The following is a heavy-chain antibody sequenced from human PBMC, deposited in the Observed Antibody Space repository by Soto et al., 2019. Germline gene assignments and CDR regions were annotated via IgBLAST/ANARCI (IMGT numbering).Heavy chain of an antibody. CDR1: GYTFTSYV. J-gene: IGHJ4*02. Sequence: QVQLVQSGAEVKKPGASVKVACKASGYTFTSYVIRWVRQAPGPGLAWMGWISAYNGNTNYAQKLQGRVTMTTDTSTSTAYMELRSLRSDDTAVYYCARDLDFGAAVDYWGQGTLVTVSS. CDR2: ISAYNGNT. CDR3: ARDLDFGAAVDY. V-gene: IGHV1-18*01. D-gene: IGHD6-13*01.